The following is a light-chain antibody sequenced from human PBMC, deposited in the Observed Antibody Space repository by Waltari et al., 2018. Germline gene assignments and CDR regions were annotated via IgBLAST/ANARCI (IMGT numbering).Light chain of an antibody. V-gene: IGKV4-1*01. CDR2: WAS. CDR1: QSVYTSYNKND. Sequence: DIVMTQSPDSLAVSLGERATINCRSSQSVYTSYNKNDLAWYQQKPGQPPKLLIYWASTRESGVPDRFSGSGSGTDFTLTISSLQAEDVAVYYCHQYYDTPLSFGGGTKVEIK. J-gene: IGKJ4*01. CDR3: HQYYDTPLS.